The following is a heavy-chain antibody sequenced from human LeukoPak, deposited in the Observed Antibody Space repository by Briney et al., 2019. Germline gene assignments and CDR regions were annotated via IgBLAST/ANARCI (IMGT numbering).Heavy chain of an antibody. V-gene: IGHV3-11*01. Sequence: GGSLRLSCAVSGFTVSDYYMSWIRQAPGKGLEWVSYISSSGSTIYYADSVKGRFTISRDNAKNSLYLQMNSLRAEDTAVYYCARYCSSTSCYIELNYGMDVWGQGTTVTVSS. CDR3: ARYCSSTSCYIELNYGMDV. D-gene: IGHD2-2*02. CDR1: GFTVSDYY. CDR2: ISSSGSTI. J-gene: IGHJ6*02.